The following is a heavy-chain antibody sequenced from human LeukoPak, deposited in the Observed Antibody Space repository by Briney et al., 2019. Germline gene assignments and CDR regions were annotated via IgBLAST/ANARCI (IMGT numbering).Heavy chain of an antibody. CDR1: GGSFSGYY. J-gene: IGHJ4*02. Sequence: PSETLSLTCVVSGGSFSGYYWSWIRQTPGKGLDWIGQINDSGSTNYNPSLRSRVTMSVDTSENQVTRQLRSVTAADTAIYYCASTYYDTGGFSPFDYWGRGTLVIVSS. D-gene: IGHD2-8*02. V-gene: IGHV4-34*01. CDR2: INDSGST. CDR3: ASTYYDTGGFSPFDY.